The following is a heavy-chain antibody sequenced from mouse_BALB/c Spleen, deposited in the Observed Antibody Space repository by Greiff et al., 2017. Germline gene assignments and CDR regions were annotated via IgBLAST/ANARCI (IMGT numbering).Heavy chain of an antibody. J-gene: IGHJ2*01. D-gene: IGHD2-4*01. CDR3: ARASYYDYDERSLDY. V-gene: IGHV2-9*02. Sequence: VKLVESGPGLVAPSQSLSITCTVSGFSLTSYGVHWVRQPPGKGLEWLGVIWAGGSTNYNSALMSRLSISKDNSKSQVFLKMNSLQTDDTAMYYCARASYYDYDERSLDYWGQGTTLTVSS. CDR2: IWAGGST. CDR1: GFSLTSYG.